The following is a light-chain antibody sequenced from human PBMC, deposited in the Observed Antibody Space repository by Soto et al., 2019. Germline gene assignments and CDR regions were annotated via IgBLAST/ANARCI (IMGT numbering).Light chain of an antibody. V-gene: IGKV3-11*01. J-gene: IGKJ1*01. CDR1: QSVSSS. Sequence: EIVLTQSPATLSLSPGERATLSCRASQSVSSSLAWYQQKPGLPPRLLIYDASNRAAGIPARFSGSGSGTDFTLTISSLEPEDFAVYYCQQRSDWPAWTFGQETKVEIK. CDR2: DAS. CDR3: QQRSDWPAWT.